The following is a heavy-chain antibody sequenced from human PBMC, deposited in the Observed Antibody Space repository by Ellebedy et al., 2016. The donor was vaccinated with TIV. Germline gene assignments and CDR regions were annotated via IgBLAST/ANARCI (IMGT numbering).Heavy chain of an antibody. CDR1: GFVFSSYT. V-gene: IGHV3-23*01. CDR2: MSANGGTT. Sequence: PGGSLRLSCAASGFVFSSYTMNWVRQAPGKGLEWVSIMSANGGTTYYADSVKGRFTISRDNSKNTLFLQMSSLRAEDTAVYFCARRSTDFAFDSWGQGTLVTVSS. J-gene: IGHJ4*02. CDR3: ARRSTDFAFDS. D-gene: IGHD3/OR15-3a*01.